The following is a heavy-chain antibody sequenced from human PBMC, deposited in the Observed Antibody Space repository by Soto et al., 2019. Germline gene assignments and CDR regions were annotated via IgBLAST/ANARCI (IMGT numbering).Heavy chain of an antibody. J-gene: IGHJ6*02. CDR1: GFTFSSYE. CDR2: ISSSGSTI. Sequence: GGSLRLSCAASGFTFSSYEMNWVRQAPGKGLEWVSYISSSGSTIYYADSVKGRFTISRDNAKNSLYLQMNSLRAEDTAVYYCAPLPPHGMGVWGQGTTVTVSS. V-gene: IGHV3-48*03. CDR3: APLPPHGMGV.